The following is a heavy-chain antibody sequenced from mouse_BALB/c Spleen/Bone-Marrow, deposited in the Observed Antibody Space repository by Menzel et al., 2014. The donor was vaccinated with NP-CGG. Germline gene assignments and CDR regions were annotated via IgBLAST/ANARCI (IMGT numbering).Heavy chain of an antibody. Sequence: QVQLQQSGAELVRPGTSVQLSCKASGYSFTNYWTNWVKQRPGQGLEWIGMIHPSDSESRLNQKFKDKATLIVDKSSTTAYMQLSSPTSEDSAVYYCARGLGEIWGYWGQGTTLTVSS. V-gene: IGHV1-61*01. J-gene: IGHJ2*01. CDR3: ARGLGEIWGY. CDR1: GYSFTNYW. CDR2: IHPSDSES. D-gene: IGHD4-1*01.